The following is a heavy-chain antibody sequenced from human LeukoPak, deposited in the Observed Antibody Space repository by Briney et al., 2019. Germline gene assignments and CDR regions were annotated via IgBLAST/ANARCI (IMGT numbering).Heavy chain of an antibody. Sequence: SQTLSLTCTVSGGSIRSGDYYWSWIRQPPGKGLEWIGYIYYSGSTYYNPSLKSRITISVDTSKNQFSPKLSSVTAADTAVYYCDRDLRYGDYAFDIWGQGTMVTVSS. J-gene: IGHJ3*02. CDR2: IYYSGST. CDR1: GGSIRSGDYY. D-gene: IGHD4-17*01. V-gene: IGHV4-30-4*08. CDR3: DRDLRYGDYAFDI.